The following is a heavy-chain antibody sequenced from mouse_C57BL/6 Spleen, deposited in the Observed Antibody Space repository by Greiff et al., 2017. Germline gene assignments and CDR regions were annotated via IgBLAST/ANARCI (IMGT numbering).Heavy chain of an antibody. CDR1: GFTFSSYA. CDR2: ISSGGDYI. J-gene: IGHJ4*01. D-gene: IGHD2-12*01. CDR3: TRGHDRDAMDY. V-gene: IGHV5S21*01. Sequence: EVMLVESGEGLVKPGGSLKLSCAASGFTFSSYAMSWVRQTPEKRLEWVAYISSGGDYIYYADTVKGRFTISRDNARNTLYLQMSSRKSEDTAMYYCTRGHDRDAMDYWGQGTSVTVSS.